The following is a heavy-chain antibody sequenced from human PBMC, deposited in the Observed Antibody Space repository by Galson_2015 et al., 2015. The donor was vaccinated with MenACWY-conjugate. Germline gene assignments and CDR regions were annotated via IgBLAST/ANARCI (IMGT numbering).Heavy chain of an antibody. D-gene: IGHD4-23*01. V-gene: IGHV2-5*01. Sequence: PALVTPTQTLTLPCTFPGFSLSSNGVGVGWIRQPPGKALEWLALVYWNDDKRYSPSLKSRLTITKDTSKNQVVLTMTNMDPVDPTTYYCAHRSGFCGGSFLGTFIYWGQGTLLTVSS. CDR2: VYWNDDK. CDR3: AHRSGFCGGSFLGTFIY. J-gene: IGHJ4*02. CDR1: GFSLSSNGVG.